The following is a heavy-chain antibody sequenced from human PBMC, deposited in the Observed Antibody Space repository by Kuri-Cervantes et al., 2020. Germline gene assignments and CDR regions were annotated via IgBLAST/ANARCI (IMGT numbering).Heavy chain of an antibody. D-gene: IGHD2-21*02. J-gene: IGHJ3*02. CDR3: AKAYCGGDCQDHAFDI. CDR1: GYSISSGYY. Sequence: ESLKISCAVSGYSISSGYYWGWIRQPPGKGLEWIGSIYHSGSTYYNPSLKSRVTISVDTSKNQFSLKLSSVTAADTAVYYCAKAYCGGDCQDHAFDIWGQGTMVTVSS. CDR2: IYHSGST. V-gene: IGHV4-38-2*01.